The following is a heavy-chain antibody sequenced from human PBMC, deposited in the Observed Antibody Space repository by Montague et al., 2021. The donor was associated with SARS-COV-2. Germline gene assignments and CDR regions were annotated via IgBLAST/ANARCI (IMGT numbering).Heavy chain of an antibody. CDR2: TYYRSKWYN. Sequence: CAISGDSVSSNIATWNWIRQSPSRGLEWLGRTYYRSKWYNDYAESVKSRITIDPDTSKHQFSLHLSSVTPEDTAVHYCARIPVGSKYYFDFWGQGTLVTVSS. V-gene: IGHV6-1*01. J-gene: IGHJ4*02. D-gene: IGHD2-2*01. CDR3: ARIPVGSKYYFDF. CDR1: GDSVSSNIAT.